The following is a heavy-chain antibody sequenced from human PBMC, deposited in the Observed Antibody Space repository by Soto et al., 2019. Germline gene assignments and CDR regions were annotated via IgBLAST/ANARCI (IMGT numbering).Heavy chain of an antibody. CDR3: ARSLWGYGSGSRPGWFDP. J-gene: IGHJ5*02. CDR1: GGSISSGDYY. CDR2: IYYSGST. D-gene: IGHD3-10*01. Sequence: SETLSLTCTVSGGSISSGDYYWSWIRQPPGKGLEWIGYIYYSGSTYYNPSLKSRVTISVDTSKNQFSLKLSSVTAADTAVYYCARSLWGYGSGSRPGWFDPWGQGTLVTVSS. V-gene: IGHV4-30-4*01.